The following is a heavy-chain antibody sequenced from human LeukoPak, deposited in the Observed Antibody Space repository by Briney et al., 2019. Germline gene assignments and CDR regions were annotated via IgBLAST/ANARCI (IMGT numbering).Heavy chain of an antibody. CDR3: ARDQGGIAATGYKGFDS. CDR1: GFTFSAFA. J-gene: IGHJ4*02. V-gene: IGHV3-64*01. Sequence: QPGGSLRLSCAASGFTFSAFAMHWVRQAPGKGLQYVSGISSNGGSTYYENSVKGRFTISRDNSRNTLYLQMDSLRTEDTAVYYCARDQGGIAATGYKGFDSWGQGTLVTVSS. D-gene: IGHD6-13*01. CDR2: ISSNGGST.